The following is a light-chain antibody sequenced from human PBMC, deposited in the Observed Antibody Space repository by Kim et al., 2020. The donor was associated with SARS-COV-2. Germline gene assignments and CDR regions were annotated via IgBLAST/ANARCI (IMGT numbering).Light chain of an antibody. J-gene: IGLJ1*01. CDR3: LLYSGGGYV. Sequence: GTIQLPWASTTGDITRGYYTKWFQAKTGKITQALIHGTSNKHSWTPARFSGSLLGDKAALTLSSVQPEDEADYYCLLYSGGGYVFGSGTKVTVL. CDR2: GTS. V-gene: IGLV7-43*01. CDR1: TGDITRGYY.